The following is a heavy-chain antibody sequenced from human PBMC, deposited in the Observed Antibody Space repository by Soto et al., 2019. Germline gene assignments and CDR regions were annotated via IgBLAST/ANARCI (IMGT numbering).Heavy chain of an antibody. J-gene: IGHJ4*02. V-gene: IGHV3-21*01. D-gene: IGHD3-9*01. CDR1: GFTFISYS. CDR3: ATRYSGNFDY. CDR2: ISSTGTYI. Sequence: EVQLVESGGGLVKPGGSLSLSCAASGFTFISYSMNWVRQSPGKGLEWVSSISSTGTYIYYADSVKGRFTISRDNAKNSLYRQMSSLRAEDTAVYYCATRYSGNFDYWGQGTLVTVSS.